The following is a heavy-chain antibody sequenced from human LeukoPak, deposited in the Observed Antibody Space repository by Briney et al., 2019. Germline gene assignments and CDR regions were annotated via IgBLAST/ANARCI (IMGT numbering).Heavy chain of an antibody. Sequence: GGSLRLSCAASGFSVVTSPMSWLRQSPGKGLEWVSAFLNRGGDTDYADSVKGRFTISRDTSKNLLYLQMSSLRAEDTAVYYCAKDGYGSGSYSQYFDCWRQGTLVTVSS. CDR2: FLNRGGDT. CDR3: AKDGYGSGSYSQYFDC. D-gene: IGHD3-10*01. J-gene: IGHJ4*02. CDR1: GFSVVTSP. V-gene: IGHV3-23*01.